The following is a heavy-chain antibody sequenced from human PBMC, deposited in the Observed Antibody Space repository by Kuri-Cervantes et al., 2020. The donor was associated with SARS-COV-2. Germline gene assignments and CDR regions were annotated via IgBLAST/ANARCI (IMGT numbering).Heavy chain of an antibody. D-gene: IGHD3-3*01. Sequence: SETLSLTCTVSGGSISSYYWSWIRQPAGKGLEWIGRIYTSGSTNYNPSLKSRVTMSVDTSKNQFSLKLSSVTAADTAVYYCARVVTIFGVVTDYYYYMGVWGKGTTVTVSS. J-gene: IGHJ6*03. V-gene: IGHV4-4*07. CDR3: ARVVTIFGVVTDYYYYMGV. CDR1: GGSISSYY. CDR2: IYTSGST.